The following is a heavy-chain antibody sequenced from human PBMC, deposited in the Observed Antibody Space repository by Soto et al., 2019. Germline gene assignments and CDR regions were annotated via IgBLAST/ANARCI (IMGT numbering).Heavy chain of an antibody. CDR3: ARHTPNDVVFTGYYYRYFDD. J-gene: IGHJ4*02. Sequence: SETLSLTCTVSGGSISNYYWSWIRQPPGRGLEWIGYIYFSGSTNYNPSLQSRVTMSVDTSKNQFSLNLSSVTAADTAVYFCARHTPNDVVFTGYYYRYFDDWGQGSLVTVSS. D-gene: IGHD3-9*01. CDR2: IYFSGST. V-gene: IGHV4-59*08. CDR1: GGSISNYY.